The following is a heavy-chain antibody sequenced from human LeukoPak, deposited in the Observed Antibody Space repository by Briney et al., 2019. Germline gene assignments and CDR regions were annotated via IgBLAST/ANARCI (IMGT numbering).Heavy chain of an antibody. J-gene: IGHJ4*02. D-gene: IGHD3-16*01. Sequence: GRSLRLSCAASGFTFSSYAMHWVRQAPGKGLEWVAVIRDNGSTRYYADSVKGRFTVSRDNSKNTLYLQMDSLRTEDTAVYFCAKVPHSWGLFDSWGQGTLVTVSS. CDR1: GFTFSSYA. CDR3: AKVPHSWGLFDS. V-gene: IGHV3-30*04. CDR2: IRDNGSTR.